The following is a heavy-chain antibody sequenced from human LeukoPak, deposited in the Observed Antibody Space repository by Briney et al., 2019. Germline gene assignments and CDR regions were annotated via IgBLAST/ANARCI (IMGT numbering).Heavy chain of an antibody. CDR2: ISSSGSTI. V-gene: IGHV3-11*04. CDR3: ARDRDSSLTGAFDI. Sequence: GGSLRLSCAASGFTFSDYYMSWIRQAPGKGLEWVSYISSSGSTIYYADSVKGRFTISRDNAKNSLYLQMNSLRAEDTAVYYCARDRDSSLTGAFDIWGQGTMVTVSS. D-gene: IGHD7-27*01. CDR1: GFTFSDYY. J-gene: IGHJ3*02.